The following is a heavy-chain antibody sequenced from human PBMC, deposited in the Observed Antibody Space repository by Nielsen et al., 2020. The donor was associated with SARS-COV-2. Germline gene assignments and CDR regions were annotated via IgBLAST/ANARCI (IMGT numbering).Heavy chain of an antibody. CDR2: ISAST. CDR3: AKRSGYTSGWYGDY. Sequence: GESLQISCVVSGFTISTYALRWVRQAPGKGLEWVSAISASTYYADSVKGRFTISRDNSKNTLSLPMNSLRAEDTAVYYCAKRSGYTSGWYGDYWGQGTLVTVSS. D-gene: IGHD6-19*01. CDR1: GFTISTYA. J-gene: IGHJ4*02. V-gene: IGHV3-23*01.